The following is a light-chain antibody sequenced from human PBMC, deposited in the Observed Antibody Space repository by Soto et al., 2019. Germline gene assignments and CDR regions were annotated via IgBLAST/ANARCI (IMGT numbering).Light chain of an antibody. CDR1: QSVSSSY. V-gene: IGKV3-20*01. CDR3: QQYGSSPMFT. Sequence: EIVLTQSPGTLSLSPGERATLSCRASQSVSSSYLAWYQQKPGQAPRLLIYGTSGRATGIPDRFSGSGSGTDFPLTISRLEPEDFAVYYCQQYGSSPMFTFVPGTKVDIK. CDR2: GTS. J-gene: IGKJ3*01.